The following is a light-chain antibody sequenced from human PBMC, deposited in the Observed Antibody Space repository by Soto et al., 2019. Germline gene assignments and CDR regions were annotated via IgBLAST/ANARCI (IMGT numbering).Light chain of an antibody. Sequence: EIVLTQSPATLSLSPGERATLSCRASQSVNDFLAWYQQRPGQAPRLLIYDASKRATGIPARFSGSGFGTDYTLTISRLEPEDFAVYYCQQYGSSPFTFGPGTKVDIK. V-gene: IGKV3-11*01. CDR2: DAS. J-gene: IGKJ3*01. CDR1: QSVNDF. CDR3: QQYGSSPFT.